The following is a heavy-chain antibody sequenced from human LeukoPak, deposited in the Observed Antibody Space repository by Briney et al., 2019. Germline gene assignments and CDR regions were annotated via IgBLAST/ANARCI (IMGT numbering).Heavy chain of an antibody. CDR2: IYSSGST. Sequence: PSETLSPTCTVSGGSISSGSYYWTWIRQPAGKGLEWIGRIYSSGSTNYNPSLKSRVTISEDTSKNQFSLKLSSVTAADTAVYYCARQWELHNDYWGQGTLVTVSS. CDR3: ARQWELHNDY. D-gene: IGHD1-26*01. V-gene: IGHV4-61*02. J-gene: IGHJ4*02. CDR1: GGSISSGSYY.